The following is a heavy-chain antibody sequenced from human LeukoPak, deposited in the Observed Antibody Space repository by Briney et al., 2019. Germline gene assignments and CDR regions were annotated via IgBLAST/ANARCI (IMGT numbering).Heavy chain of an antibody. CDR2: IKQDGTEK. CDR1: GFTFSSYW. D-gene: IGHD3-22*01. CDR3: ADSSNYRAYDY. Sequence: GGSLRLSCAASGFTFSSYWMSWARQAPGEGLEWVANIKQDGTEKYYMDSVKGRFSISRDNAKNSLYLQMNSLRAEDTAVYYCADSSNYRAYDYWGQGTLVTVSS. J-gene: IGHJ4*02. V-gene: IGHV3-7*02.